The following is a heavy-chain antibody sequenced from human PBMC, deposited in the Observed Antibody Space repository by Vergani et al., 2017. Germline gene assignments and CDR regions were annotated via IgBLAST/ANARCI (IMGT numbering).Heavy chain of an antibody. D-gene: IGHD6-19*01. CDR1: GYTFTGYY. J-gene: IGHJ4*02. CDR3: ARVHSGYSSGWYFNYFGY. CDR2: INPNSGGT. Sequence: QVQLVQSGAEVKKPGASVKVSCKASGYTFTGYYMHWVRQAPGQGLEWMGWINPNSGGTNYAQKFQGWVTMTRDTSISTAYMELSRLRSDDTAVYYCARVHSGYSSGWYFNYFGYWGQGTLVTVSS. V-gene: IGHV1-2*04.